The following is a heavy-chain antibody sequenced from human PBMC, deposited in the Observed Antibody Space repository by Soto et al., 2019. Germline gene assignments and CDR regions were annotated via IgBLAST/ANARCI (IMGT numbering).Heavy chain of an antibody. CDR2: ISYDGSNK. CDR3: ANDYGDTLAVVAL. D-gene: IGHD4-17*01. CDR1: WFTFTDYG. V-gene: IGHV3-30*18. Sequence: GVSLRLFYAASWFTFTDYGMHRVRQAPGKGLEWVAVISYDGSNKYYADSVKGRFTISRDNSKSTLYLQMNSLRAEDTAVYHCANDYGDTLAVVALWGQGTTVTVSS. J-gene: IGHJ6*02.